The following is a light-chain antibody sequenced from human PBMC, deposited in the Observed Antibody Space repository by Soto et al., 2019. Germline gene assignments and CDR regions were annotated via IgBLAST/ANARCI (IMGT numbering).Light chain of an antibody. CDR2: WAS. CDR3: QQYYSTPYT. CDR1: QSVLYSSNNNNY. V-gene: IGKV4-1*01. J-gene: IGKJ2*01. Sequence: DIVMTQSPDSLAVSLGERATINCKSSQSVLYSSNNNNYLAWYQQKPGQPPKLLIYWASTRESGVPDRISGSGSGTDFILTISSLQAEDVAVYYCQQYYSTPYTFGQGTKLEIK.